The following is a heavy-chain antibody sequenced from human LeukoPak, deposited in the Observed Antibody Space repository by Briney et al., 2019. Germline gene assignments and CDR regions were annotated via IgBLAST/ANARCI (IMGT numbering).Heavy chain of an antibody. CDR3: ARDEYYFDY. CDR1: GFTFSSYA. Sequence: GGSLRLSCAASGFTFSSYAMHWVRQAAGKGLEWVAVISYDGSNKYYADSVKGRFTISRDNSKNTLYLQMNSLRAEDTAVYYCARDEYYFDYWGQGTLVTVSS. V-gene: IGHV3-30-3*01. J-gene: IGHJ4*02. CDR2: ISYDGSNK.